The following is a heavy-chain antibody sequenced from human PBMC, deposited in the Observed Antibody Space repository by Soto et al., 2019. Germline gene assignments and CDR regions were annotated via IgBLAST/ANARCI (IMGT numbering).Heavy chain of an antibody. CDR1: GFTFSSYA. D-gene: IGHD3-16*01. V-gene: IGHV3-23*01. J-gene: IGHJ4*02. CDR3: VTTQVWGILEVRFED. Sequence: PGGSLRLSCAASGFTFSSYAMSWVRQAPGKGLEWVSAISGSGGSTYYADSVKGRFTISRDDSKNTMFLQMDRLKPEDTAVYYCVTTQVWGILEVRFEDWGQGTLVTVSS. CDR2: ISGSGGST.